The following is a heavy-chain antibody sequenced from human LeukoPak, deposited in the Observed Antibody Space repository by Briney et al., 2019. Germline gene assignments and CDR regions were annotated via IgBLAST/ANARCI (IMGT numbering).Heavy chain of an antibody. V-gene: IGHV3-48*01. CDR1: GFTFSSYS. Sequence: PGGSLRLSCAASGFTFSSYSMNWVRRAPGKGLEWLSYISSGSSTIYSADSVKGRFTISRDNAKNSLYLQMNSLRAEDTAVYYCARVQVVRGVITHYYGMDVWGQGTTVTVSS. CDR3: ARVQVVRGVITHYYGMDV. CDR2: ISSGSSTI. J-gene: IGHJ6*02. D-gene: IGHD3-10*01.